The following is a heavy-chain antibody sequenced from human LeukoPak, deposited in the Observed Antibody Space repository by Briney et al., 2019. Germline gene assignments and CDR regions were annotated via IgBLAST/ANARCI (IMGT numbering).Heavy chain of an antibody. V-gene: IGHV4-59*12. J-gene: IGHJ5*02. Sequence: SETLSLTCTVSGGSISSYYWSWIRQPPGKGLEWIGYIYYSGTTNYNPSLKSRVTISVDTSKNQFSLKLSSVTAADTAVYYCARDRLQLQSWGQGTLVTVSS. D-gene: IGHD1-1*01. CDR3: ARDRLQLQS. CDR2: IYYSGTT. CDR1: GGSISSYY.